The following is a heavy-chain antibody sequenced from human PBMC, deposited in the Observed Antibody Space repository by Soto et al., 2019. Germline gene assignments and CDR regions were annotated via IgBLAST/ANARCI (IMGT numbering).Heavy chain of an antibody. Sequence: QVQLVQSGAEVKKPGSSVKVSCKASGGTFSSYAISWVRQAPGQGLAWMGGIIPIFGTANYAQKFQGRVTINADESTSTAYQELSSLRSEETGVYYCARGAKDTAMVSGFDYWGQGNLVPGSS. J-gene: IGHJ4*02. CDR2: IIPIFGTA. CDR1: GGTFSSYA. V-gene: IGHV1-69*01. D-gene: IGHD5-18*01. CDR3: ARGAKDTAMVSGFDY.